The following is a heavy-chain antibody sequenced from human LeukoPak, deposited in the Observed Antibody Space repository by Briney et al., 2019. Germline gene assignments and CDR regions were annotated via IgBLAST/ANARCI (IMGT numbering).Heavy chain of an antibody. CDR3: ASPAWIQLWDDAFDI. V-gene: IGHV3-11*04. CDR1: GFTFSDYY. Sequence: PGGSLRLSCAASGFTFSDYYMSWIRQAPGKGLEWVSCISSSGSTIYYADSVKGRFTISRDNAKNSLYLQMNSLRAEDTAVYYCASPAWIQLWDDAFDIWGQGTMVTVSS. CDR2: ISSSGSTI. J-gene: IGHJ3*02. D-gene: IGHD5-18*01.